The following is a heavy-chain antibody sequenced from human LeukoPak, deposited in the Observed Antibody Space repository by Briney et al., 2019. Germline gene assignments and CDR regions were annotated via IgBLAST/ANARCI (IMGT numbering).Heavy chain of an antibody. J-gene: IGHJ4*02. D-gene: IGHD6-19*01. Sequence: ASVKVSCKASGYTFTGYYMHWVRQAPGQGLEWMGWINPNSGGTNYAQKFQGRVTMTRDTSISTAYMELSRLRSDDTAVYYCARTRENRQWLTTWGQGTLVTVSS. CDR2: INPNSGGT. CDR1: GYTFTGYY. V-gene: IGHV1-2*02. CDR3: ARTRENRQWLTT.